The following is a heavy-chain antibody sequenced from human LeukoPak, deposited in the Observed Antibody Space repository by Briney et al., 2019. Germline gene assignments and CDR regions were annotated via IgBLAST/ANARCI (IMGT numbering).Heavy chain of an antibody. V-gene: IGHV3-11*01. CDR3: ARDDTKFSGLLGY. CDR1: GFTFSDYY. CDR2: ISSSGSTI. D-gene: IGHD2-15*01. Sequence: AGGSLRLSCAASGFTFSDYYMSWIRQAPGKGMEWVSYISSSGSTIYYADSVKGRFTISRDNAKNSLYLQMNSLRAEDTAVYYCARDDTKFSGLLGYWGQGTLVTVSS. J-gene: IGHJ4*02.